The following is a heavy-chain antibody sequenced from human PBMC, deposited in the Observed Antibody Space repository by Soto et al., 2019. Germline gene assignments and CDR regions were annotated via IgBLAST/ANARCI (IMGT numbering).Heavy chain of an antibody. V-gene: IGHV3-33*08. CDR3: ARLNTGWYFDL. CDR1: GFTFSDYY. J-gene: IGHJ2*01. D-gene: IGHD4-17*01. CDR2: IWYDGSNE. Sequence: QVQLVESGGGLVKPGGALRLSCAASGFTFSDYYMSWIRQAPGKGLEWVAVIWYDGSNEYYPDSVKGRFTISRDNSKNTLYLQMNRLRAEDTAVYYCARLNTGWYFDLWGRGTLVTVSS.